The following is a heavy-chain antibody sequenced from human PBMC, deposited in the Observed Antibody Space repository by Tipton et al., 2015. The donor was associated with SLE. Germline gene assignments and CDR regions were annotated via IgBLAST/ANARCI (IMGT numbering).Heavy chain of an antibody. CDR1: GYSISSGYY. V-gene: IGHV4-38-2*01. CDR2: IYHSGST. D-gene: IGHD6-13*01. J-gene: IGHJ4*02. Sequence: TLSLTCAVSGYSISSGYYWGWIRQPPGKGLEWIGSIYHSGSTYYNPSLKSRVTISVDTSKNQFSLKLSSVTAADTAVYYCARVTSSSWFFDYWGQGTLVTVSS. CDR3: ARVTSSSWFFDY.